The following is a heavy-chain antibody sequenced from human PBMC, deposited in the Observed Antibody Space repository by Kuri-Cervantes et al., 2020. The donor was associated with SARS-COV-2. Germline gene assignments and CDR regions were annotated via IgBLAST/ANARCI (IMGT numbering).Heavy chain of an antibody. CDR3: ARARGYCTNGVCYLWFDP. V-gene: IGHV4-31*03. Sequence: SETLSLTCTVSGGSIRSDGYYWSWIRQRPGKGLEWIGYIYSGGTTYYSPSLKSRLTISMDTSKNHFSLKLGAVTAADTAMYYCARARGYCTNGVCYLWFDPWGQGTLVTVSS. J-gene: IGHJ5*02. CDR1: GGSIRSDGYY. D-gene: IGHD2-8*01. CDR2: IYSGGTT.